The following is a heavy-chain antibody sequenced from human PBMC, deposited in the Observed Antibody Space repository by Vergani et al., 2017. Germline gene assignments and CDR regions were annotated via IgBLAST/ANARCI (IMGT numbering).Heavy chain of an antibody. D-gene: IGHD6-13*01. J-gene: IGHJ3*01. Sequence: QVQLVQSGAEVKAPGGSVQVSCKASGYILNTYDINWVRQAAGQGLEWMGWMNPNSGNTGYAQKFQGRVTMTSITSIGTAYMELSGLTSDDTAVYYCARAPYRITAAEDYAFDVWGQGTLVTVSS. CDR1: GYILNTYD. V-gene: IGHV1-8*02. CDR2: MNPNSGNT. CDR3: ARAPYRITAAEDYAFDV.